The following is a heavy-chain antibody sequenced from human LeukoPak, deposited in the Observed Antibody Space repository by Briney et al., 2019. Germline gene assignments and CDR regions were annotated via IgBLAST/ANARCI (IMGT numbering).Heavy chain of an antibody. CDR2: INTNTGNP. CDR3: ARDHPHYYDSSGYYTDFDY. V-gene: IGHV7-4-1*02. Sequence: GASVKVSCKASGYIFTSYAMNWVRQAPGQGLEWMGWINTNTGNPTYAQGFTGRFVFSLDTSVSTAYLQISSLKAEDTAVYYCARDHPHYYDSSGYYTDFDYWGQGTLVTVSS. CDR1: GYIFTSYA. D-gene: IGHD3-22*01. J-gene: IGHJ4*02.